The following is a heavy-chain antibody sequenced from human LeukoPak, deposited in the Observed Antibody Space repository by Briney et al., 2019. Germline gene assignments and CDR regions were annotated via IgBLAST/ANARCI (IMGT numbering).Heavy chain of an antibody. V-gene: IGHV4-34*01. CDR2: INHSGST. CDR3: ARRGRGYCSSTSCYRAGAFDI. CDR1: GGSFSGYY. Sequence: SETLSLTCAVYGGSFSGYYLSWIRRPLGKGLEWIGGINHSGSTNYNPSLKSRVTISVDTSKNQFSLKLSSVTAADTAVYYCARRGRGYCSSTSCYRAGAFDIWGQGTMVTVSS. D-gene: IGHD2-2*02. J-gene: IGHJ3*02.